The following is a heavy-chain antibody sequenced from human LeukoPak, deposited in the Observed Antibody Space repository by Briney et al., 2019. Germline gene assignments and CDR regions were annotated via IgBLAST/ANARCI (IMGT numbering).Heavy chain of an antibody. CDR1: GGTFSSYT. Sequence: GSSVKDSCKASGGTFSSYTISWVRHAPGQGLEWMGRINPILGIANHAQKLQGSVTLTADKSTSTAYMELSSLRSEDTAVYYCARDYCSSTSCPRRYYYYYGMDVWGQGTTVTVSS. J-gene: IGHJ6*02. D-gene: IGHD2-2*01. V-gene: IGHV1-69*04. CDR3: ARDYCSSTSCPRRYYYYYGMDV. CDR2: INPILGIA.